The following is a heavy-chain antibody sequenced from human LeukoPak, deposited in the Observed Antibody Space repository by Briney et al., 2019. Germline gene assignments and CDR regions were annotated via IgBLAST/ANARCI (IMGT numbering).Heavy chain of an antibody. CDR3: ATGSREYFQH. V-gene: IGHV3-21*01. J-gene: IGHJ1*01. CDR2: ISSSSSYI. D-gene: IGHD2-2*01. Sequence: TGGSLRLSCAASGFTFSSYSMNWVRQAPGKGLEWVSSISSSSSYIYYADSVKGRFTISRDNAKNSLYLQMNSLGAEDTAVYYCATGSREYFQHWGQGTLVTVSS. CDR1: GFTFSSYS.